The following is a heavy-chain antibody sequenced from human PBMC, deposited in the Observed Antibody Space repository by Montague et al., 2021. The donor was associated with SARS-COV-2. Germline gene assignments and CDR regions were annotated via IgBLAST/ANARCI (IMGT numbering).Heavy chain of an antibody. Sequence: SETLSLTCTVSGGSISSYYWSWIRQPPGKGLEWIGYIYYSDSTNYNPSLKSRVTISLDTSKNQFSLKLNSVTAADTAVYFCARGSYGADAFDIWGQGTMVTVSS. CDR3: ARGSYGADAFDI. CDR2: IYYSDST. J-gene: IGHJ3*02. D-gene: IGHD4/OR15-4a*01. CDR1: GGSISSYY. V-gene: IGHV4-59*01.